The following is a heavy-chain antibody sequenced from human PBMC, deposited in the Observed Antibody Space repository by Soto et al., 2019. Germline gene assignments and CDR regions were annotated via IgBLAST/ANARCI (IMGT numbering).Heavy chain of an antibody. CDR3: ARASVDIVATDAFDI. CDR2: ITPFNGNA. V-gene: IGHV1-45*02. Sequence: SVKVSCKASGYTFTYRYLHWVRQAPGQALEWMGWITPFNGNANYAQKFQDRVTITRDRSMSTAYMELSSLRSEDTAVYYRARASVDIVATDAFDIWGQGTMVTVSS. D-gene: IGHD5-12*01. CDR1: GYTFTYRY. J-gene: IGHJ3*02.